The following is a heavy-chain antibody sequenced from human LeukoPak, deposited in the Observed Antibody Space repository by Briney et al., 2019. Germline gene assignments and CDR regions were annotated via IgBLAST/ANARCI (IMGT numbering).Heavy chain of an antibody. CDR2: ISGSGGST. CDR1: GFTFSSYA. J-gene: IGHJ4*02. CDR3: AKDLWGYCSSTSCYYEDDY. Sequence: PGGSLRLSCAASGFTFSSYAMSWVRQAPGKGLEWVSAISGSGGSTYYADSVKGRFTISRDNSKNTLYPQMNSLRAEDTAVYYCAKDLWGYCSSTSCYYEDDYWGQGTLVTVSS. V-gene: IGHV3-23*01. D-gene: IGHD2-2*01.